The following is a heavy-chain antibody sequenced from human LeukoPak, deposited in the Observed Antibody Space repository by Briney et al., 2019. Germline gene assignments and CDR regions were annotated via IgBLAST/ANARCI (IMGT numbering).Heavy chain of an antibody. Sequence: PGGSLRLSCAASGFTVSSNNMSWVRQAPGKGLEWVSVIYSGGSTYYADSVKARFTISRDNSKNTLYLQMNSLRAEDTAVYYCARVISGTDFDYWGQGTLVTVSS. D-gene: IGHD1-20*01. CDR2: IYSGGST. J-gene: IGHJ4*02. CDR1: GFTVSSNN. CDR3: ARVISGTDFDY. V-gene: IGHV3-66*01.